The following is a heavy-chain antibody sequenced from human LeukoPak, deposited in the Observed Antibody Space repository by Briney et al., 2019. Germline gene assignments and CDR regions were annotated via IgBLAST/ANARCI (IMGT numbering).Heavy chain of an antibody. CDR2: INHSGST. D-gene: IGHD1-26*01. V-gene: IGHV4-34*01. CDR3: ARSLRPRWRIVGATTTLGGFDP. J-gene: IGHJ5*02. Sequence: SETLSLTCAVYGGSFSGYYWSWIRQPPGKGLEWIGEINHSGSTNYNPSLTSRVTISVDTSKNQFSLKLSSVTAADTAVYYCARSLRPRWRIVGATTTLGGFDPWGQGTLVTVSS. CDR1: GGSFSGYY.